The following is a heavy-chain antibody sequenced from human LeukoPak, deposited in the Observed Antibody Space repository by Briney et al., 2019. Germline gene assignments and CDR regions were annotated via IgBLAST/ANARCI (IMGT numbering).Heavy chain of an antibody. V-gene: IGHV4-4*07. CDR2: IYTSGST. Sequence: PSETLSLTCTVSGGSISSYYWSWIRQPAGKGLEWIGRIYTSGSTNYNPSLKSRVTISVDKSKNQFSLKLSSVTAADTAVYYCARAYSSPQVAYYYYMDVWGKGTTVTVSS. D-gene: IGHD6-13*01. CDR1: GGSISSYY. J-gene: IGHJ6*03. CDR3: ARAYSSPQVAYYYYMDV.